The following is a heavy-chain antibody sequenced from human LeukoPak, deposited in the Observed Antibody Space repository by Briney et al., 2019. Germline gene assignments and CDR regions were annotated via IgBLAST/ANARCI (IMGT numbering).Heavy chain of an antibody. D-gene: IGHD3-10*01. CDR3: AKTIRRWFGELRQGWFDP. Sequence: GGSLRLSCAASGFTFSSYWMSWVRQAPGKGLEWVSAISGSGGSTYYADSVKGRFTISRDNSKNTLYLQMNSLRAEDTAVYYCAKTIRRWFGELRQGWFDPWGQGTLVTVSS. CDR2: ISGSGGST. CDR1: GFTFSSYW. V-gene: IGHV3-23*01. J-gene: IGHJ5*02.